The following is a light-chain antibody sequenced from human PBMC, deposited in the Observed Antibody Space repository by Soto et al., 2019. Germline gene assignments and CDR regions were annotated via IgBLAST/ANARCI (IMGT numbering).Light chain of an antibody. CDR2: RAS. J-gene: IGKJ1*01. CDR3: QQYHIWPKWT. V-gene: IGKV3-15*01. CDR1: ESVSIS. Sequence: EIVMTQSPATLSVSPGEGATLSCRASESVSISLAWYQHKTGQPPRLLIHRASTRASGVPPSFTGSGSGTDFTLTISSLQSEDYGLYFCQQYHIWPKWTFGQGTKV.